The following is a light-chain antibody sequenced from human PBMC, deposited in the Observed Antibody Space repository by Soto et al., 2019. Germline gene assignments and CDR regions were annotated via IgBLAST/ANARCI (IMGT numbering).Light chain of an antibody. CDR3: QHYCSSAL. Sequence: EIVLTQSPGTLSLSPGERATLSCPASQSVSSSYLACYQQKPGQAPRLLIYDATRATAIPDRFSVRGSGTDFTLAITRLEPEGVAVYYGQHYCSSALFGRGTKVDI. V-gene: IGKV3-20*01. J-gene: IGKJ3*01. CDR2: DA. CDR1: QSVSSSY.